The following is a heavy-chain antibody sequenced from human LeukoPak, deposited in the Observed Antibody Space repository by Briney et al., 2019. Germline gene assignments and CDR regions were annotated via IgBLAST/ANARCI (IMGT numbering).Heavy chain of an antibody. CDR1: GLTFITPW. CDR2: IKQDGSAK. Sequence: GGSRSSSCAAPGLTFITPWITGSGRAPGKGLEWVANIKQDGSAKYYVDSVRGRFTISRDNAKNSLFLQMNSLRAEDTAVYYCVRNEYWGPGTLVTVSS. J-gene: IGHJ4*02. CDR3: VRNEY. V-gene: IGHV3-7*01.